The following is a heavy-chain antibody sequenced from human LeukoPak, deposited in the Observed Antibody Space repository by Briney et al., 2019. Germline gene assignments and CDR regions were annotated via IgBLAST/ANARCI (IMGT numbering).Heavy chain of an antibody. Sequence: PGASLRLSCAASGFTFSSYGVSWVRQAPGKGLEWVSAISGSGAETFYADSVKGRFTISRDNSKNTLYLQMNSLRAEDTAVYYCAKDHGDYSFDYWGQGTLVTVSS. CDR1: GFTFSSYG. CDR2: ISGSGAET. J-gene: IGHJ4*02. CDR3: AKDHGDYSFDY. D-gene: IGHD4-17*01. V-gene: IGHV3-23*01.